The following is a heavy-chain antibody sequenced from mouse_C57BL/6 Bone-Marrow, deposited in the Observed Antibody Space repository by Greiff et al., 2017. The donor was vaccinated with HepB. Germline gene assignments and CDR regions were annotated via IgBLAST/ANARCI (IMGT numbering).Heavy chain of an antibody. V-gene: IGHV1-74*01. Sequence: QVQLKQPGAELVKPGASVKVSCKASGYTFTSYWMHWVKQRPGQGLEWIGRIHPSDSDTNYNQKFKGKATLTVDKSSSTAYMQLSSLTSEDSAVYYCAISLCYYGSSYDYAMDYWGQGTSVTVSS. CDR2: IHPSDSDT. J-gene: IGHJ4*01. CDR3: AISLCYYGSSYDYAMDY. CDR1: GYTFTSYW. D-gene: IGHD1-1*01.